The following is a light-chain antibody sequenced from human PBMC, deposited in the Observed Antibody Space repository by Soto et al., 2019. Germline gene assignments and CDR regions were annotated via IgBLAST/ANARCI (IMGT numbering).Light chain of an antibody. CDR1: QRVFSS. CDR2: GAA. V-gene: IGKV3-15*01. CDR3: QQYHNWPA. Sequence: EIVLTQSPATLSVSPGERATLSCRASQRVFSSLAWFQQKPGQAPRLLIYGAATRATGIPARFSGSGSGTEFSLTISSLQSEDSAVYYCQQYHNWPAFGQGTKVEIK. J-gene: IGKJ1*01.